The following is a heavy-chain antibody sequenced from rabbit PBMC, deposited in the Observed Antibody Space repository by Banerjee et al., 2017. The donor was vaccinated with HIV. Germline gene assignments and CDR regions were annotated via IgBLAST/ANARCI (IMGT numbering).Heavy chain of an antibody. CDR2: IYAGSSGST. D-gene: IGHD2-1*01. CDR3: AREDGGGGLWDL. J-gene: IGHJ3*01. CDR1: GFTLSNYW. V-gene: IGHV1S40*01. Sequence: QSLEESGGDLVKPGASLTLTCTASGFTLSNYWMCWVRQAPGKGLEWIACIYAGSSGSTYYASWAKGRFTISKTSSTTVTMQMTSLTAADTATYFCAREDGGGGLWDLWGQGTLVTVS.